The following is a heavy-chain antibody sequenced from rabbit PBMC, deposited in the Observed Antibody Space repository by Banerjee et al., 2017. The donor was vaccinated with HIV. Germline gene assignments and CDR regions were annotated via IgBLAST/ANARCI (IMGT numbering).Heavy chain of an antibody. J-gene: IGHJ4*01. Sequence: QSLEESGGDLVKPGASLTLTCTASGSSFSGSYWIWWVRQAPGKGLEYIGDVSTGGRTVYATWAKGRFTVSKTSSTTVTLQMTSLTAADTATYFCARDLTGITGWNFNLWGQGTLVTVS. V-gene: IGHV1S40*01. CDR2: DVSTGGRT. CDR1: GSSFSGSYW. D-gene: IGHD1-1*01. CDR3: ARDLTGITGWNFNL.